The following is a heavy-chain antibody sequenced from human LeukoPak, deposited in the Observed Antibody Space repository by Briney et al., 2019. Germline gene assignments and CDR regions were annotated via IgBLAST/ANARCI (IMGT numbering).Heavy chain of an antibody. CDR2: FIRMFETS. J-gene: IGHJ6*03. CDR1: GGTFSKYA. V-gene: IGHV1-69*01. CDR3: ARGHKDYCYYYMDV. Sequence: ASVKVSCKASGGTFSKYAISWVRQAPGQGLEWMGGFIRMFETSHYAQKFQGRVTITADESTSTVYMELSSLRFEDTAVYYCARGHKDYCYYYMDVWGKGTPVTVSS.